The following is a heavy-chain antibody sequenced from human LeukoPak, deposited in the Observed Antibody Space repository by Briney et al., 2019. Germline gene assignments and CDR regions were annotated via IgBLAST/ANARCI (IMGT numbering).Heavy chain of an antibody. Sequence: SETLSLTCTVSGGSITNTNCYWGWIRQPPGKGLEWIGSIYYSGNTYYNPSLKSRVTISVDTSKNQFSLRLRSVTAADTAVYYCARGRKGGYDLLYFDYWGQGTLVTVSS. V-gene: IGHV4-39*01. CDR1: GGSITNTNCY. CDR3: ARGRKGGYDLLYFDY. D-gene: IGHD5-12*01. J-gene: IGHJ4*02. CDR2: IYYSGNT.